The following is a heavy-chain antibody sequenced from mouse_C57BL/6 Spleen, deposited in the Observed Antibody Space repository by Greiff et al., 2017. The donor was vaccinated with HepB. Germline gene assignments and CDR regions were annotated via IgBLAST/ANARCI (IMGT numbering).Heavy chain of an antibody. CDR3: AREPYGNSYYAMDY. CDR2: IWSDGST. V-gene: IGHV2-6*03. Sequence: VHLVESGPGLVAPSQSLSITCTVSGFSLTSYGVHWVRQPPGKGLEWLVVIWSDGSTTYNSALKSRLSISKDNSKSQVFLKMNSLQTDDTAMYYCAREPYGNSYYAMDYWGQGTSVTVSS. D-gene: IGHD2-1*01. CDR1: GFSLTSYG. J-gene: IGHJ4*01.